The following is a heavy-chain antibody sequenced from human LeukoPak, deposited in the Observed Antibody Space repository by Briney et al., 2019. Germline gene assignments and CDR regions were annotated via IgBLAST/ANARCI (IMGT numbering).Heavy chain of an antibody. D-gene: IGHD1-14*01. CDR2: IYSTGIT. J-gene: IGHJ5*02. Sequence: KPSETLSLTCTVSGGSINTYYWSWIRQPAGKGLEWIGRIYSTGITTYNPSLKGRVTMSVDTSKNQFSLKLSSVTAADTAVYYCARPQSGIGWFDPWGQGILVTVSS. CDR1: GGSINTYY. V-gene: IGHV4-4*07. CDR3: ARPQSGIGWFDP.